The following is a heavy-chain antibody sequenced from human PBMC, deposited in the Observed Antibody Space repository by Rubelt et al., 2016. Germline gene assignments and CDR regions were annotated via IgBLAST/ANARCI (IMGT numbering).Heavy chain of an antibody. V-gene: IGHV1-18*01. CDR2: ISAYNGAT. CDR3: ARANHGDYEDY. CDR1: GYTFTSYG. J-gene: IGHJ4*02. D-gene: IGHD4-17*01. Sequence: QVQLVQSGAEVKKPGASVKVSCKASGYTFTSYGISRVRQAPGQGLAWMGWISAYNGATKYSQKLKDRVSITREACANTAYMELSSLRSEDTAVYYCARANHGDYEDYWGQGTLVTVSS.